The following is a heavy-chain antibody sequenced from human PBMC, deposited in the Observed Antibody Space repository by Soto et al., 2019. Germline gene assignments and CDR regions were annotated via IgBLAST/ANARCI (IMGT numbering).Heavy chain of an antibody. CDR3: TRQTIQPEMSYNMDV. J-gene: IGHJ6*02. CDR2: INPHDSDV. V-gene: IGHV5-51*01. D-gene: IGHD1-26*01. Sequence: PGESLKISCKASGYTFTSYWLCWVRQMPGKGPEWMGIINPHDSDVRYSPSFQGQVTISADKAISTVYLRWNSLKASDTAMYFCTRQTIQPEMSYNMDVWGQETTVTVSS. CDR1: GYTFTSYW.